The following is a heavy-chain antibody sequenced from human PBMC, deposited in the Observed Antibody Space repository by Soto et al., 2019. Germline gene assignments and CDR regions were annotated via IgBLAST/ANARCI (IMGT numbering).Heavy chain of an antibody. Sequence: GGSLRLSCAASGFTFSSYAMSWVRQAPGKGLEWVAAIRGSGGSTYYADSVKGRFTISRDNSKNTLYLQMNSLRAEDTAVYYCEKDVQRVGGSYYSNYFDYWGQGTLVTVSS. CDR1: GFTFSSYA. D-gene: IGHD1-26*01. V-gene: IGHV3-23*01. CDR2: IRGSGGST. J-gene: IGHJ4*02. CDR3: EKDVQRVGGSYYSNYFDY.